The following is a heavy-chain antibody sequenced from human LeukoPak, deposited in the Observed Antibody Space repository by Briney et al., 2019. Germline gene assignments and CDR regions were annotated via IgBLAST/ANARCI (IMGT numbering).Heavy chain of an antibody. V-gene: IGHV4-4*02. CDR1: GGSISSSNW. CDR2: IYHRGNT. D-gene: IGHD6-19*01. J-gene: IGHJ4*02. CDR3: ARSSAQEYSSGWYPPVY. Sequence: SETLSLTCAVSGGSISSSNWWNWVRQTPGKGLEWIGEIYHRGNTHYNPSLKSRVTMSVDTSTNQFSLRVNSVTAADTAVYYCARSSAQEYSSGWYPPVYWGQGTLVTVSS.